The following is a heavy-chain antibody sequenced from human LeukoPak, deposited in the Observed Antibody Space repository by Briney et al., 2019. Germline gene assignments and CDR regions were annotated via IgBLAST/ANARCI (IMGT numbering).Heavy chain of an antibody. CDR1: GFTLSDAW. J-gene: IGHJ4*02. CDR2: IKSKTDGGTT. V-gene: IGHV3-15*01. CDR3: VTAKIGH. Sequence: GGSLRLSCAASGFTLSDAWMGWVRQAPGKGLEWVGRIKSKTDGGTTDYAVPVKGRFTISRDDSKDTLFLQMNSLRIEDTAVYYCVTAKIGHWGQGTLVTVSS. D-gene: IGHD2-21*01.